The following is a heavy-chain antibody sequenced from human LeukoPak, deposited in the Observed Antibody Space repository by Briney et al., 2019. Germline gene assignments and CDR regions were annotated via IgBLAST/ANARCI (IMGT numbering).Heavy chain of an antibody. D-gene: IGHD3-16*01. CDR2: INTDGTSP. J-gene: IGHJ3*02. Sequence: GGSLRLSCAASGFTLSNYWIHWVRQAPGKGLVWVSRINTDGTSPIYADSVKGRFTISRDNAKNTLYLQMNSLRAEDTAVNYCATDSGAYRRAFDIWGQGTMVTVSS. CDR1: GFTLSNYW. CDR3: ATDSGAYRRAFDI. V-gene: IGHV3-74*01.